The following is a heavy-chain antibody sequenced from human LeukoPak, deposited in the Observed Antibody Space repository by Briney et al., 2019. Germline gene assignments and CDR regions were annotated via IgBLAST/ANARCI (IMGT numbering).Heavy chain of an antibody. V-gene: IGHV3-21*04. CDR3: AKAPVTTCRGAFCYPFDY. D-gene: IGHD2-15*01. J-gene: IGHJ4*02. CDR1: GFTFSSYS. Sequence: GGSLRLSCAASGFTFSSYSMNWVRQAPGKGLEWVSSISTTSSYIYYADSVKGRFTISRDNAKNTLFLQMNRLRPEDAAVYYCAKAPVTTCRGAFCYPFDYWGLGTLVTVSS. CDR2: ISTTSSYI.